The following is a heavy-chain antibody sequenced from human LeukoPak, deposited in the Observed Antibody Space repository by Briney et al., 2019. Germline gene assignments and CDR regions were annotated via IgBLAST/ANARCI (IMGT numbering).Heavy chain of an antibody. CDR3: ARDGWFGKLAFDY. CDR2: ISSSSSTI. Sequence: QAGGSLRLSCAAPGFTFSSYSMNWVRQAPGKGLEWVSYISSSSSTIYYADSVKGRFTISRDNAKNSLYLQMNSLRAEDTAVYYCARDGWFGKLAFDYWGHGTLVTVSS. J-gene: IGHJ4*01. D-gene: IGHD3-10*01. V-gene: IGHV3-48*01. CDR1: GFTFSSYS.